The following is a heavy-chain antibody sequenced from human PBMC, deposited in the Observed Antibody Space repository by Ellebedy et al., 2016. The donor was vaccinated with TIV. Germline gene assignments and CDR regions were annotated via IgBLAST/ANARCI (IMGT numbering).Heavy chain of an antibody. CDR2: IYSGGST. CDR3: AREMSTPQYNWFDP. Sequence: GESLKISXAASGFTVSSNYMSWVRQAPGKGLEWVSVIYSGGSTYYADSVKGRFTISRDNSKNTLYLQMNSLRAEDTAVYYCAREMSTPQYNWFDPWGQGTLVTVSS. J-gene: IGHJ5*02. D-gene: IGHD1-1*01. CDR1: GFTVSSNY. V-gene: IGHV3-53*01.